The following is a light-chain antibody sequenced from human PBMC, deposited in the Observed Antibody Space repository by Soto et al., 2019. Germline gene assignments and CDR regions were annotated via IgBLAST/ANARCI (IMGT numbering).Light chain of an antibody. CDR2: WAS. J-gene: IGKJ4*01. V-gene: IGKV4-1*01. CDR3: QQYYSPPVT. Sequence: DIVMTQSPDSLAVSLGERATINCKSSQSILFSSNNKNYLTWYQQKPGQPPKPLIYWASTRESGVPDRFSGSGSGKDFTLTISSLQAEDVAVYYCQQYYSPPVTFGGGTKVEIK. CDR1: QSILFSSNNKNY.